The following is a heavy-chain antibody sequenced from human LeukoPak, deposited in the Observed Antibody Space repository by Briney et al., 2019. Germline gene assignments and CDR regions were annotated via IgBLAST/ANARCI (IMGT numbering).Heavy chain of an antibody. Sequence: PGRSLRLSCAASGFTFDDYAMHWVRQAPGKGLGWVSGISWNSGSIGYADSVKGRFTISRDNAKNSLYLQMNSLRAEDTALYYCAKDYTAMVRGPDYWGQGTLVTVSS. J-gene: IGHJ4*02. CDR2: ISWNSGSI. CDR3: AKDYTAMVRGPDY. V-gene: IGHV3-9*01. CDR1: GFTFDDYA. D-gene: IGHD5-18*01.